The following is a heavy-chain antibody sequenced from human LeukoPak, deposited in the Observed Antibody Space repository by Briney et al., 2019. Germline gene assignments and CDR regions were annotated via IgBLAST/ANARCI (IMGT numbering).Heavy chain of an antibody. D-gene: IGHD3-9*01. CDR2: INHSGST. Sequence: SETLSLTCAVYGGSFSGYYWSWIRQPPGKGLEWLGEINHSGSTNYNPSLKSRVTISVDTSKNQFSPKLSSVTAADTAVYYCASSTPYYDILTGYYNWGQGTLVTVSS. V-gene: IGHV4-34*01. CDR3: ASSTPYYDILTGYYN. CDR1: GGSFSGYY. J-gene: IGHJ4*02.